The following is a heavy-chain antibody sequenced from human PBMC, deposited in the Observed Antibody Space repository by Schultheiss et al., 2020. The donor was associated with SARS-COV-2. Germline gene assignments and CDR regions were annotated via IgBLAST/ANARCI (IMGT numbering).Heavy chain of an antibody. CDR1: GFTFSDYS. CDR2: ISSSSSYI. CDR3: AKDDCSGGTCYPDY. J-gene: IGHJ4*02. Sequence: GGSLRLSCAASGFTFSDYSMNWVRQAPGKGLEWVSSISSSSSYIYYADSVKGRFTISRDNAKNSLYLQMNSLRAEDTAVYYCAKDDCSGGTCYPDYWGQGTLVTVSS. D-gene: IGHD2-15*01. V-gene: IGHV3-21*04.